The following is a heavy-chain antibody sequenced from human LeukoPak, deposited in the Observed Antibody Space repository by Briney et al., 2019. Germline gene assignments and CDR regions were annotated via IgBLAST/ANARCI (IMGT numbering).Heavy chain of an antibody. CDR3: ARRVLTLPFDY. CDR1: GASFSGYF. D-gene: IGHD1-14*01. V-gene: IGHV4-34*01. CDR2: INHSGST. J-gene: IGHJ4*02. Sequence: SETLSLTCAVYGASFSGYFWSWIRQPPGKGLEWIGEINHSGSTNYNPSLKSRVTISVDTSKNQFSLKLNSVTAADTAVYYCARRVLTLPFDYWGQGTLVTVSS.